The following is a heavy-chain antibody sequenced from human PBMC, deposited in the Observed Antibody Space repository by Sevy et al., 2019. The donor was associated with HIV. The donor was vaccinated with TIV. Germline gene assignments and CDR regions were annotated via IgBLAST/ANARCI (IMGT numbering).Heavy chain of an antibody. CDR3: ARDSGYSINWYPAY. CDR2: MSYDGSYK. D-gene: IGHD6-13*01. J-gene: IGHJ4*02. Sequence: GGSLRLSCAASGFTFSSHGMHWVRQAPGKGLEWVAVMSYDGSYKSYGDSVKGRFTISRDDSKNTLYLQMNSLRPEGTAMYYCARDSGYSINWYPAYWGQGTLVTVSS. CDR1: GFTFSSHG. V-gene: IGHV3-30*03.